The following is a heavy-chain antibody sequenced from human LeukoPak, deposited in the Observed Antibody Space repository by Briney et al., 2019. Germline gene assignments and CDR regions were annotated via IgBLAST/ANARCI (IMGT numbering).Heavy chain of an antibody. D-gene: IGHD1-26*01. J-gene: IGHJ4*02. CDR3: AKDQRWESPHYLAS. CDR1: GFIVSSNY. V-gene: IGHV3-53*01. Sequence: GGSLRLSCAASGFIVSSNYMSWVRQAPGKGLEWVSVIYSGGNTYYADSVRGRFTISRDNSKNTLYVQMNSLRDEDTAVYYCAKDQRWESPHYLASWGQGTLVTVSS. CDR2: IYSGGNT.